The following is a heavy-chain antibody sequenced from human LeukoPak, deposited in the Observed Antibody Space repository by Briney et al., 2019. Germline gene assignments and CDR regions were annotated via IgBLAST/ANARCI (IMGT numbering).Heavy chain of an antibody. V-gene: IGHV4-30-4*01. J-gene: IGHJ4*02. Sequence: SETLSLTCTVSGDSVSSADSYWSWIRQSPGKGLEWIGYINNGGTTYYNPSLKSRVTISVDTSKNQFSLKLSSVTAADTAVYYCARGYSSSWLFDYWGQGTLVTVSS. CDR1: GDSVSSADSY. CDR3: ARGYSSSWLFDY. D-gene: IGHD6-13*01. CDR2: INNGGTT.